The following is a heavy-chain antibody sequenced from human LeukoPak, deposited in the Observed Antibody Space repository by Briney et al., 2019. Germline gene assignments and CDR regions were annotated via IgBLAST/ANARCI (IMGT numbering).Heavy chain of an antibody. CDR1: GFTFSSYG. CDR2: IRYDGSNK. Sequence: VGSLRLSCAASGFTFSSYGMHWVRQAPGKGLEWVAFIRYDGSNKYYTDSVKGRFTISRDNSKNTLYLQMNSLRAEDTAVYYCAKDFPSSGYYSDAFDIWGQGTMVTVSS. J-gene: IGHJ3*02. CDR3: AKDFPSSGYYSDAFDI. V-gene: IGHV3-30*02. D-gene: IGHD3-22*01.